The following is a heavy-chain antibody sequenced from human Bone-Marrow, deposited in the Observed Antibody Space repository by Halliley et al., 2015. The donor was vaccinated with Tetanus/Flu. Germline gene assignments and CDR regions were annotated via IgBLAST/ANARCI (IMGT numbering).Heavy chain of an antibody. CDR3: AREEYGSGSTDY. Sequence: GWMGYIDYSGSTSYSPSLKSRVTMSVDTSNNQFSLNVASVTAADTAVYYCAREEYGSGSTDYWGQGTLVTVSS. J-gene: IGHJ4*02. D-gene: IGHD3-10*01. V-gene: IGHV4-59*01. CDR2: IDYSGST.